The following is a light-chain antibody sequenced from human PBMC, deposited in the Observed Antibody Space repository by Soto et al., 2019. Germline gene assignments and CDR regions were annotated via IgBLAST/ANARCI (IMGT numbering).Light chain of an antibody. J-gene: IGLJ1*01. CDR2: DVS. CDR3: SSYTSSSTLFV. V-gene: IGLV2-14*01. Sequence: QSVLAQASAGSGSPGQSITISCTGTSREVGGYNYVSWYQQHPGKAPKLMIYDVSNRPSGVSIRFSGSKSGNTASLTISGLQAEDEADYYCSSYTSSSTLFVFGTGTKVTVL. CDR1: SREVGGYNY.